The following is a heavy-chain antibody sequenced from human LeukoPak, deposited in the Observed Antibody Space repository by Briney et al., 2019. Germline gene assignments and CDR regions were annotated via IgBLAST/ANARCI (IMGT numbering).Heavy chain of an antibody. CDR2: INPNSGGT. D-gene: IGHD5-12*01. CDR1: GYTFTGYY. CDR3: ASTRGYDYVIYFDY. Sequence: ASVKVSCKASGYTFTGYYMHWVRQAPGQGLEWMGWINPNSGGTNYAQKFQGRVTTTRDTSISTAYMELSRLRSDDTAVYYCASTRGYDYVIYFDYWGQGTLVTVSS. J-gene: IGHJ4*02. V-gene: IGHV1-2*02.